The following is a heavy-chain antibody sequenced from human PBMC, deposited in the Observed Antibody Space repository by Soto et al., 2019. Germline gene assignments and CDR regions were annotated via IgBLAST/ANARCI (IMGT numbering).Heavy chain of an antibody. Sequence: GGSLRLSCAASGFTFSSCAMHGVRQAPGKGLEWVALISYDGSNKYYADSVKGRFTISRDNSKNTLYLQMNSLRAEDTAVYYCARDKRDLRFLEWSYYFDYWGQGTLVTVSS. D-gene: IGHD3-3*01. CDR3: ARDKRDLRFLEWSYYFDY. CDR1: GFTFSSCA. CDR2: ISYDGSNK. V-gene: IGHV3-30-3*01. J-gene: IGHJ4*02.